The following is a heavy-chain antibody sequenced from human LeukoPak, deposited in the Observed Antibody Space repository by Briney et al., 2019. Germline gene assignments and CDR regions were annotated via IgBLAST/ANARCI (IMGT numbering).Heavy chain of an antibody. CDR3: ARDQVGASVY. Sequence: GGSLRLSCAASGFTFSTYSMNWVRQAPGKGLEWVSSISGSSIYIYYADSVKGRFTISRDNAKNSLYLQMSSLGAEDTAVYYCARDQVGASVYWGQGTLATVSS. CDR2: ISGSSIYI. D-gene: IGHD1-26*01. V-gene: IGHV3-21*01. CDR1: GFTFSTYS. J-gene: IGHJ4*02.